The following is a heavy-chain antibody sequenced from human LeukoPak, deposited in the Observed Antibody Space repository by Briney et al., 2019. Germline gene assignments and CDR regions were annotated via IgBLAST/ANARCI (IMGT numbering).Heavy chain of an antibody. CDR2: ISSSSSYI. CDR1: GFTFRIYA. V-gene: IGHV3-21*01. D-gene: IGHD3-9*01. Sequence: GGSLRLSCAASGFTFRIYAMTWVRQSPGKGLEWVSSISSSSSYIYYADSVKGRFTISRDNAKKSLFLQMNSLRAEDTAVYYCARATTYDILTGYSDYWGQGTLVTVSS. J-gene: IGHJ4*02. CDR3: ARATTYDILTGYSDY.